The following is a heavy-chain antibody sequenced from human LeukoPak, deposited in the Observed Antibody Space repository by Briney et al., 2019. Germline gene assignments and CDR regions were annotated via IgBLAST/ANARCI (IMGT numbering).Heavy chain of an antibody. CDR1: GYTFTSYD. V-gene: IGHV1-8*01. J-gene: IGHJ5*02. CDR3: ARGPNCSGGSCNSSWFDP. CDR2: MNPNSGNT. Sequence: ASVKVSCKASGYTFTSYDINWVRQATGQGLEWMGWMNPNSGNTGYAQKFQGRVTMTRNTSISTAYMELSSLRSEDTAVYYCARGPNCSGGSCNSSWFDPWGQGTLVTVSS. D-gene: IGHD2-15*01.